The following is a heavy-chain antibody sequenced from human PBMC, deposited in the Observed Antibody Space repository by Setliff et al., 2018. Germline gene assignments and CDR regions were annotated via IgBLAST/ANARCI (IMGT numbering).Heavy chain of an antibody. V-gene: IGHV4-61*02. CDR1: GGSISRGSYD. J-gene: IGHJ5*02. Sequence: SETLSLTCTVSGGSISRGSYDWSWIRQPAGKGLEWIGRIYTSGSTNYNPSLKSRVTISVDTSKNQFSLKLSSVTAADTAVYYCARGGYSYGLGGYLDRCFDPWGQGTLVTVSS. CDR2: IYTSGST. CDR3: ARGGYSYGLGGYLDRCFDP. D-gene: IGHD5-18*01.